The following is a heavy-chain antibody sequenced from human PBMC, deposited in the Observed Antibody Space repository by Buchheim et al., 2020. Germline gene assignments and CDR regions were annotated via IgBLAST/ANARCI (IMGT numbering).Heavy chain of an antibody. CDR1: GGSISSGGYY. CDR3: ARDRPRDYSLNYYGMDV. Sequence: QVQLQESGPGLVKPSPTLSLTCTVSGGSISSGGYYWSWIRQHPGKGLEWIGYIYYSGSTHYNPSLKSRVTISVDTSKKPFSLKLSSVTAADTALYYCARDRPRDYSLNYYGMDVWGQGTT. D-gene: IGHD4-11*01. CDR2: IYYSGST. J-gene: IGHJ6*02. V-gene: IGHV4-31*03.